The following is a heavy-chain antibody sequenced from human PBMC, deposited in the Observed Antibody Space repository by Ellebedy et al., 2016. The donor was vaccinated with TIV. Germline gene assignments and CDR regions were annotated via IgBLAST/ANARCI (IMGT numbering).Heavy chain of an antibody. CDR1: GGSISSSSYY. D-gene: IGHD2-21*02. J-gene: IGHJ5*02. CDR3: ARDRAPSSYCGSNCYSGWFDP. Sequence: SETLSLTCTASGGSISSSSYYWSWIRQPPGKGLEWIGYFYYNESPNYNPSLKSRVTMSADTSKNQFSLMLTSVTATDTAVYYCARDRAPSSYCGSNCYSGWFDPWGQGTLVTVSS. V-gene: IGHV4-61*01. CDR2: FYYNESP.